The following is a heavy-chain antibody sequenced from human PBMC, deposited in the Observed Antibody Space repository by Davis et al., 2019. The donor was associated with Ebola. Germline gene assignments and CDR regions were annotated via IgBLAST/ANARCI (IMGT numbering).Heavy chain of an antibody. CDR3: ARQSVEMATISHFDY. CDR2: IYYSGST. CDR1: GGSISSGDYY. V-gene: IGHV4-30-4*01. D-gene: IGHD5-24*01. J-gene: IGHJ4*02. Sequence: MPSETLSLTCTVSGGSISSGDYYWSWIRQPPGKGLEWIGYIYYSGSTYYNPSLKSRVTISVDTSKNQVSLKLRSATAADTAMYYCARQSVEMATISHFDYWGQGTLVTVSS.